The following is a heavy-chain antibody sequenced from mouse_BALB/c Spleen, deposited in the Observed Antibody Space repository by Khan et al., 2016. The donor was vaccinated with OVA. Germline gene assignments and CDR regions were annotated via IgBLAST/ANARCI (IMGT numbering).Heavy chain of an antibody. J-gene: IGHJ3*01. D-gene: IGHD3-3*01. CDR3: ARGTFDY. Sequence: VQLKESGPELMKPGASVNISCKASGYSFTSSYIHWVKQSHGKSLEWIGYIDPFNGGTDYNQKFKGKATLTVDKSSNTAYMHLSSLTSEDSAVYFCARGTFDYWGQGTLVTVSA. CDR1: GYSFTSSY. CDR2: IDPFNGGT. V-gene: IGHV1S135*01.